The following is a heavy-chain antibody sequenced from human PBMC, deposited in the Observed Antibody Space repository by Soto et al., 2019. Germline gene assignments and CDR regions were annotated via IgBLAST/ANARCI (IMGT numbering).Heavy chain of an antibody. D-gene: IGHD3-9*01. V-gene: IGHV4-34*01. J-gene: IGHJ4*02. Sequence: QVQLKQWGAGLLKPSETLSITCAVYGGSFTSYYWSWILQPPGHGMEWFGEIHHSGITNYHPSLKSRVTISIDMSKNKCSLNLSSVTAAETCVYYGSNILTGWNTVGYWGQGTPVTVS. CDR3: SNILTGWNTVGY. CDR1: GGSFTSYY. CDR2: IHHSGIT.